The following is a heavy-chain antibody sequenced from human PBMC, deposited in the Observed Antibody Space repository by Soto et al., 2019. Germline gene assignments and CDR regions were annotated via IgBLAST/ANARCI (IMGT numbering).Heavy chain of an antibody. D-gene: IGHD5-18*01. CDR3: ARVYTAPSFHYKYYGMDV. V-gene: IGHV1-69*12. CDR1: GGTFSTYT. Sequence: QFQLVQSGAEVKKPGSSVKVSCKASGGTFSTYTISWVRQAPGQGLEWMGGIIPIFGTTNYAQKFQGRLTINADESTSTAYMELNSLRSEDTAVYYCARVYTAPSFHYKYYGMDVWGQGTTVTVSS. CDR2: IIPIFGTT. J-gene: IGHJ6*02.